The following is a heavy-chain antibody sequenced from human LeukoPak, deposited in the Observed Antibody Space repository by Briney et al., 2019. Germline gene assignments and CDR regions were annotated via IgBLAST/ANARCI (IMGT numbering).Heavy chain of an antibody. CDR3: ARGRSGYGPRDLDY. CDR2: IYYSGST. V-gene: IGHV4-59*08. J-gene: IGHJ4*02. D-gene: IGHD5-12*01. CDR1: GGSISSYY. Sequence: SETLSLTCTVSGGSISSYYWSWIRQPPGKGLEWIGYIYYSGSTNYSPSLKSRVTISVDTSKNQFSLKLSSVTAADTAVYYCARGRSGYGPRDLDYWGQGTLVTVSS.